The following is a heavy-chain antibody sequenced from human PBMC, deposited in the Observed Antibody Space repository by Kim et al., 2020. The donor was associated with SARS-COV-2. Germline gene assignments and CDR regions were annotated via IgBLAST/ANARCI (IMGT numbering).Heavy chain of an antibody. Sequence: NYAQKFQGRVTMTRDTSISTAYMELSRLRSDDTVVYYCARLGSGSGAFDIWGQGTMVTVSS. V-gene: IGHV1-2*05. CDR3: ARLGSGSGAFDI. J-gene: IGHJ3*02. D-gene: IGHD1-26*01.